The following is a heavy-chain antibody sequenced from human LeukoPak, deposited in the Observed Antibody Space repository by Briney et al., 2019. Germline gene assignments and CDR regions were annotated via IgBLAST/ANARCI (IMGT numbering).Heavy chain of an antibody. CDR2: INGDGSIT. D-gene: IGHD6-13*01. CDR1: GFTFSTYW. V-gene: IGHV3-74*01. J-gene: IGHJ4*02. CDR3: TRDREQQPTYDY. Sequence: PGGSLRLSCAASGFTFSTYWMHWVRQVPGKGLVWVSRINGDGSITTYADSVKGRFTISRDNAKNALYLRMNTLRAEDTAVYYCTRDREQQPTYDYWGQGTLVTVSS.